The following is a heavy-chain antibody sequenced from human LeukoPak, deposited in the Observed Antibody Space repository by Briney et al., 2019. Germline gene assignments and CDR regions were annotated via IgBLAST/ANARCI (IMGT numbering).Heavy chain of an antibody. CDR3: ATTTSAQLPIGY. CDR2: ISSSSSYI. Sequence: GGSLRLSCAASGFTFSSYSMNWVRQVPGKGLEWVSSISSSSSYIYYADSVKGRFTISRDNAKNSLYLQMNSLRAEDTAVYYCATTTSAQLPIGYWGQGTLVTVSS. CDR1: GFTFSSYS. J-gene: IGHJ4*02. D-gene: IGHD5-18*01. V-gene: IGHV3-21*01.